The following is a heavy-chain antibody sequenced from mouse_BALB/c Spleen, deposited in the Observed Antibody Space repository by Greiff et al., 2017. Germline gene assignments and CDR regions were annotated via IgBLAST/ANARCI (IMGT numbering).Heavy chain of an antibody. CDR2: IWGGGST. CDR1: GFSLTDYG. V-gene: IGHV2-6-5*01. J-gene: IGHJ4*01. Sequence: VMLVESGPGLVAPSQSLSITCTVSGFSLTDYGVSWIRQPPGKGLEWLGVIWGGGSTYYNSALKSRLSISKDNSKSQVFLKMNSLQTDDTAMYYCAKCHYYGSSYAMDYWGQGTSVTVSS. CDR3: AKCHYYGSSYAMDY. D-gene: IGHD1-1*01.